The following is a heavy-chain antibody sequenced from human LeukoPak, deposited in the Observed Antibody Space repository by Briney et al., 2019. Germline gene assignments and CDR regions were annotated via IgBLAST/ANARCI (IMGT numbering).Heavy chain of an antibody. CDR1: GGSISSSSYY. V-gene: IGHV4-39*07. CDR2: IYYSGST. J-gene: IGHJ6*03. Sequence: SETLSLTCTVSGGSISSSSYYWGWIRQPPGKGLEWIGSIYYSGSTYYNPSLKSRVTISVDTSKNQFSLKLSSVTAADTAVYYCARRVPTVTTKREGYYYYYYMDVWGKGTTVTVSS. CDR3: ARRVPTVTTKREGYYYYYYMDV. D-gene: IGHD4-17*01.